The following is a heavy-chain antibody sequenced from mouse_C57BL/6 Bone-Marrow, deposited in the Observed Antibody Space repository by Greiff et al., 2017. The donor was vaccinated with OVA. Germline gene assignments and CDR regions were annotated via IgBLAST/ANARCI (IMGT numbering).Heavy chain of an antibody. CDR1: GYSFTDYN. CDR2: INPNYGTT. J-gene: IGHJ3*01. Sequence: VQLKESGPELVKPGASVKISCKASGYSFTDYNMNWVKQSNGKSLEWIGVINPNYGTTSYNQKFKGKATLTVDQSSSTAYMQLNSLTSEDSAVYYCARPLYYSNYVFAYWGQGTLVTVSA. D-gene: IGHD2-5*01. V-gene: IGHV1-39*01. CDR3: ARPLYYSNYVFAY.